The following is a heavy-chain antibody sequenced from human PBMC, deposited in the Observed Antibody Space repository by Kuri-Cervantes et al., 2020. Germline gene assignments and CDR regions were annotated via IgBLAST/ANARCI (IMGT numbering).Heavy chain of an antibody. J-gene: IGHJ6*02. CDR1: GFTFSSYS. D-gene: IGHD3-9*01. V-gene: IGHV3-48*02. CDR3: VRLDILNYYYGMDV. CDR2: ISSSSSTI. Sequence: GESLKISCAASGFTFSSYSMNWVRQAPGKGLEWVSYISSSSSTIYYADSVKGRFTISRDNAKNSLYLQMNSLRDEDTAVYYCVRLDILNYYYGMDVWGQGTTVTVSS.